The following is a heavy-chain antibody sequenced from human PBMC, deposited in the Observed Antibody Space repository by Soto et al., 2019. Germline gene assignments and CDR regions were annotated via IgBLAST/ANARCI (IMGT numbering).Heavy chain of an antibody. Sequence: QVNLVQSGAEVKKPGASVKVSCKASGYNFNGYYIHWVLQAPGQGLEWMGRMNPNTGGANYAQKFQGKVIMTTYTSISTAYLKLRSLTSDDTAVYYCARVISTIGSKQWLAQTMHQALDYWGQGTVVTVSS. CDR3: ARVISTIGSKQWLAQTMHQALDY. V-gene: IGHV1-2*06. D-gene: IGHD6-19*01. CDR1: GYNFNGYY. CDR2: MNPNTGGA. J-gene: IGHJ4*02.